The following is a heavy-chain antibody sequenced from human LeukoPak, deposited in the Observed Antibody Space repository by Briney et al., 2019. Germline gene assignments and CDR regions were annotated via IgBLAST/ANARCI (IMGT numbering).Heavy chain of an antibody. J-gene: IGHJ3*02. Sequence: PGGSLRLSCAASGFTFSSYWMHWVRQAPGKGLVWVSRINSVGSSTNYADSVKGRFTISRDNSKNTLYLQMNSLRAEDTAVYYCAKDFDRVGAPPPPSFGAFDIWGQGTMVTVSS. V-gene: IGHV3-74*01. CDR2: INSVGSST. CDR1: GFTFSSYW. D-gene: IGHD1-26*01. CDR3: AKDFDRVGAPPPPSFGAFDI.